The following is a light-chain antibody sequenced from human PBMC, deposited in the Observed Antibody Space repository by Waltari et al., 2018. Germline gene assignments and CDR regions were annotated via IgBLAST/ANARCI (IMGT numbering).Light chain of an antibody. J-gene: IGLJ3*02. CDR3: ATWDASLNGRV. CDR2: ENS. CDR1: SSNIGRNT. V-gene: IGLV1-44*01. Sequence: SVLTQPPSASGTPGQRVTISCSGSSSNIGRNTVNWYQYLPGTAPKLLNYENSQRPSGVPDRFSGSKSGTSASLAISGLQSDDEADYYCATWDASLNGRVFGGGTKLTVL.